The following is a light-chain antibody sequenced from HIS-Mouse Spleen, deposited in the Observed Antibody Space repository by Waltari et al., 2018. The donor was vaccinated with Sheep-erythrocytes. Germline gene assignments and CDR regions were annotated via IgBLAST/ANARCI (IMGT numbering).Light chain of an antibody. V-gene: IGLV2-23*01. Sequence: QSALTQPASVSGSPGQSIPIPCTGTSSDVGRYNLVSWYQPHPGKAPKLMIYEGSKRPSGVSNRFSGSKSGNTASLTISGLQAEDEADYYCCSYAGSSTPWVFGGGTKLTVL. CDR2: EGS. J-gene: IGLJ3*02. CDR1: SSDVGRYNL. CDR3: CSYAGSSTPWV.